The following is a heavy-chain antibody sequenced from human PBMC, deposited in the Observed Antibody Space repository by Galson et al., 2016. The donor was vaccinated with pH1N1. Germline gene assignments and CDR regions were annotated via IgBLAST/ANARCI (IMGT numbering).Heavy chain of an antibody. CDR1: GDSVSSIDAA. J-gene: IGHJ3*02. V-gene: IGHV6-1*01. CDR3: AREGVTESGRWENAFAI. CDR2: TYYRSRWIY. Sequence: CAISGDSVSSIDAAWNWIRQSPSGGLEWLGRTYYRSRWIYDYAGSVSGRITINPDTSKNQFSLQLGSVTPEDTAVYYCAREGVTESGRWENAFAIWGQGKMVSVS. D-gene: IGHD1-26*01.